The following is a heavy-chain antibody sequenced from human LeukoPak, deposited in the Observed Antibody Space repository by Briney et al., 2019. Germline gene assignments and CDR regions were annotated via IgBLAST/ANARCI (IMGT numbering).Heavy chain of an antibody. CDR2: ISGSAGST. J-gene: IGHJ4*02. CDR1: GFTFSSYA. CDR3: SKGKVKWGYCSGGSCYPFDY. Sequence: GGSLRLSYAASGFTFSSYAMSWVRQAPGKGLEWVSVISGSAGSTYYADSVKGRFTISRDNSKNTLYLQMNSLRAEDTAVYYFSKGKVKWGYCSGGSCYPFDYWGQGSLVTVSS. V-gene: IGHV3-23*01. D-gene: IGHD2-15*01.